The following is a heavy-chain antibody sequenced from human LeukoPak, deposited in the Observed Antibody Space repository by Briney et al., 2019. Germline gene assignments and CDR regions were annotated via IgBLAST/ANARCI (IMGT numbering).Heavy chain of an antibody. J-gene: IGHJ4*02. CDR2: IRYDESNT. CDR1: GFSFSTYG. Sequence: GGSLRLSCAASGFSFSTYGMHWVRQAPGKGLEWAAFIRYDESNTYYADSVKGRFTISRDNSQNTLFLQIDSLRDDDTAVYYCAKDWASHCGGQCYFNNWGQGTLVIVSS. D-gene: IGHD2-21*01. V-gene: IGHV3-30*02. CDR3: AKDWASHCGGQCYFNN.